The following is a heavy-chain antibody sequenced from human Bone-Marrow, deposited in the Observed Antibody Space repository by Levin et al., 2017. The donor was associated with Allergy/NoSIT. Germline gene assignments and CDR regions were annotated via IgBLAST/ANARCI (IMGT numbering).Heavy chain of an antibody. D-gene: IGHD6-19*01. CDR2: ISAYNGNT. CDR1: GYTFTSYG. CDR3: ARDVIPSTLHSSGWYGGFDY. J-gene: IGHJ4*02. V-gene: IGHV1-18*01. Sequence: VASVKVSCKASGYTFTSYGISWVRQAPGQGLEWMGWISAYNGNTNYAQKLQGRVTMTTDTSTSTAYMELRSLRSDDTAVYYCARDVIPSTLHSSGWYGGFDYWGQGTLVTVSS.